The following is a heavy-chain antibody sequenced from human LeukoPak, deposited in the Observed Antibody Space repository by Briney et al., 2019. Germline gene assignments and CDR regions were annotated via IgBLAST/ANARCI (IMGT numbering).Heavy chain of an antibody. Sequence: ASVKVSCKASGYTFTSYGISWVRQAPGQGLEWMGWISAYNGNTNYAQKFQGRVTMTRDTSISTAYMELSRLRSDDTAVYYCARTSLPTYYYDSSGYFLPDYWGQGTLVTVSS. CDR2: ISAYNGNT. J-gene: IGHJ4*02. D-gene: IGHD3-22*01. V-gene: IGHV1-18*01. CDR3: ARTSLPTYYYDSSGYFLPDY. CDR1: GYTFTSYG.